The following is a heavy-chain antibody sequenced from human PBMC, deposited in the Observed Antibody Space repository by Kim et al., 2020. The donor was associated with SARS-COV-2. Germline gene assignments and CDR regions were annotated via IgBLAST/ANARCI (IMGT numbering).Heavy chain of an antibody. Sequence: GGSLRLSCAASGFTFSSYGMHWVRQAPGKGLEWVAVIWYDGSNKYYADSVKGRFTISRDNSKNTLYLQMNSLRAEDTAVYYCARDSYYYDSSGYYYSPCYYYWLDVWGQGTTVTVSS. J-gene: IGHJ6*02. CDR1: GFTFSSYG. D-gene: IGHD3-22*01. CDR2: IWYDGSNK. CDR3: ARDSYYYDSSGYYYSPCYYYWLDV. V-gene: IGHV3-33*08.